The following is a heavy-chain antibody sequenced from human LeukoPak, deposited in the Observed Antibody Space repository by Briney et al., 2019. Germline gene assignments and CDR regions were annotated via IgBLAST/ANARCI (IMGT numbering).Heavy chain of an antibody. V-gene: IGHV3-21*01. CDR3: ARDQPSRGGTSWYVD. Sequence: GGSLRLSCAASGFTFSNYAMNWVRQAPGKGLEWVSSITDSSRYIYYADSVKGRFTISRDNAKNSLYLQMNSLRAEDTAVYYCARDQPSRGGTSWYVDWGQGTLVTVSS. CDR1: GFTFSNYA. CDR2: ITDSSRYI. J-gene: IGHJ4*02. D-gene: IGHD6-13*01.